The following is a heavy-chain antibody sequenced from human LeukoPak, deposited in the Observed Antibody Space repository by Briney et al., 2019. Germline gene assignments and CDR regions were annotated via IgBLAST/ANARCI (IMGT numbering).Heavy chain of an antibody. CDR1: GYTFTGYY. Sequence: ASVNVSFKASGYTFTGYYMHWVRQAPGQGLEWMGRINLNSGGTKNAQKFQGRVTMTRDTSISTAYMELRRLRSDDTAVYYCARWRGDILTGLGFDPWGQGTLVTVSS. J-gene: IGHJ5*02. V-gene: IGHV1-2*06. D-gene: IGHD3-9*01. CDR2: INLNSGGT. CDR3: ARWRGDILTGLGFDP.